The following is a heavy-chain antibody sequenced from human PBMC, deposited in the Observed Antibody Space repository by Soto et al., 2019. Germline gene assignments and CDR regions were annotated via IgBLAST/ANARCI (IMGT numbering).Heavy chain of an antibody. J-gene: IGHJ5*02. Sequence: QLQLQESGPGLVKPSETLSLTCTVSGGSIINSAYTWGWIRQPPGTGLERIGTMYYSGSTYYNPSLKSRFTMSVDTSKNQFSLKLSSVTAADTAVYFCARREKTGKFDPWGQGTLVTVSS. CDR1: GGSIINSAYT. CDR2: MYYSGST. V-gene: IGHV4-39*01. D-gene: IGHD3-10*01. CDR3: ARREKTGKFDP.